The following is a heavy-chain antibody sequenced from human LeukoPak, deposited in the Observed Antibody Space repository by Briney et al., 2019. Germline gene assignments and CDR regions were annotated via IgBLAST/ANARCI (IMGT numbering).Heavy chain of an antibody. CDR3: ARDGALDY. CDR1: GYTFTAYY. D-gene: IGHD3-16*01. V-gene: IGHV1-2*02. J-gene: IGHJ4*02. Sequence: ASVKVSCKASGYTFTAYYMHWVRQAPGQGLEWMGWINSNSGDTNYAQKFQGRVTMTRDTSISTAHMELSRLRSDDTAIYYCARDGALDYWGQGTLVTVSS. CDR2: INSNSGDT.